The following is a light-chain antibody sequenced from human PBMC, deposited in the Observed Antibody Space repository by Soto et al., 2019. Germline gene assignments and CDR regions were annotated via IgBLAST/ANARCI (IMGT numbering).Light chain of an antibody. Sequence: QSALTQPASVSGSPGQSITISCTGTSRDVGGYNYVAWYQQHPGKAPKLMIYEVSNRTSGVSNRFSGSKSGNTASLTISGLKAEDEADYSCSSYTSSSTRVFGTGPKVTFL. V-gene: IGLV2-14*01. J-gene: IGLJ1*01. CDR3: SSYTSSSTRV. CDR1: SRDVGGYNY. CDR2: EVS.